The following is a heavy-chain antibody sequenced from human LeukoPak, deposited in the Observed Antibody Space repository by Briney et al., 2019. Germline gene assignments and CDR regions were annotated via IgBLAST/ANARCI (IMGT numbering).Heavy chain of an antibody. CDR1: GGSISSSSYY. Sequence: SETLSLTCTVSGGSISSSSYYWGWIRQPPGKGLEWIGYIYYSGSTNYNPSLKSRVTISVDTSKNQFSLKLSSVTAADTAVYYCARVPTPVYCSSTSCPGGWFDPWGQGTLVTVSS. J-gene: IGHJ5*02. CDR2: IYYSGST. CDR3: ARVPTPVYCSSTSCPGGWFDP. V-gene: IGHV4-61*05. D-gene: IGHD2-2*01.